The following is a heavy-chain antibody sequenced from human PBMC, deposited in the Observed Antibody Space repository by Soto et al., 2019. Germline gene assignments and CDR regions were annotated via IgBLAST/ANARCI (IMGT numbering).Heavy chain of an antibody. J-gene: IGHJ5*02. Sequence: PGGSLRLSCAASGFTVSSNYMSWVRQAPGKGLEWVSVIYSGGSTYYADSVKGRFTISRDNSKNTLYLQMNSLRAEDTAVYYCARVLFGRLAWFDPWGQGTLVTVSS. CDR1: GFTVSSNY. V-gene: IGHV3-53*01. D-gene: IGHD1-26*01. CDR3: ARVLFGRLAWFDP. CDR2: IYSGGST.